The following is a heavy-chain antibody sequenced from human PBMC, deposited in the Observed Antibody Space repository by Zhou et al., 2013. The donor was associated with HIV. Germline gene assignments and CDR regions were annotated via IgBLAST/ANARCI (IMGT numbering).Heavy chain of an antibody. Sequence: QVQLVQSGAEVKKPGSSVKVSCKASGGTFSSYAISWVRQAPGQGLEWMGRIIPIFGTANYAQKFQGRVTITADESTSTAYMELSSLRSEDTAVYYCARELPGIAVAGTGLDLDHWGQGNAGHRLL. CDR2: IIPIFGTA. D-gene: IGHD6-19*01. CDR3: ARELPGIAVAGTGLDLDH. V-gene: IGHV1-69*13. J-gene: IGHJ4*02. CDR1: GGTFSSYA.